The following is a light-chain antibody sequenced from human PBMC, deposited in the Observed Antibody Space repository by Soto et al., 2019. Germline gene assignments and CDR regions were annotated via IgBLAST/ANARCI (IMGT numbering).Light chain of an antibody. J-gene: IGKJ1*01. V-gene: IGKV1-9*01. Sequence: DIQLTQSPSFLSASVGDRVTITCRASQGISSYLAWYRQKPGKAPKLLIYAASTLQSGVPSRFSGSGSGTDFTLTISRLEPEDFAVYYCQQYGSSPRTFGQGTKVDIK. CDR1: QGISSY. CDR3: QQYGSSPRT. CDR2: AAS.